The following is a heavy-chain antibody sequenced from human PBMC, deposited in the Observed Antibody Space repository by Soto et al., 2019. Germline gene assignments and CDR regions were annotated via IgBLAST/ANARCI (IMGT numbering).Heavy chain of an antibody. Sequence: GGSLRLSCAASGFTFSSYWMHWVRQAPGKGLVWVSRINSDGSSTSYADSVKGRFTISRDNAKNTLYLQMNSLRAEDTAVYYCARAECTTAYGMDVWGQGTTVTVSS. V-gene: IGHV3-74*01. CDR1: GFTFSSYW. CDR2: INSDGSST. D-gene: IGHD1-1*01. J-gene: IGHJ6*02. CDR3: ARAECTTAYGMDV.